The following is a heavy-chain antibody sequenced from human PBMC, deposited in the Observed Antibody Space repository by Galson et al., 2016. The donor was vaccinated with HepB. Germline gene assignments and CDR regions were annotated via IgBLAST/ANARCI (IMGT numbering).Heavy chain of an antibody. CDR1: GFTFDDYG. Sequence: SLRLSCAASGFTFDDYGMHWVRQAPGKGLEWVSGINWKSTIVGYADSVKGRFTISRDNSKNSLNLQMDSLRAEDTAVYYCAPPRQWLFDYWGQGALVIVSS. D-gene: IGHD6-19*01. CDR3: APPRQWLFDY. J-gene: IGHJ4*02. V-gene: IGHV3-9*01. CDR2: INWKSTIV.